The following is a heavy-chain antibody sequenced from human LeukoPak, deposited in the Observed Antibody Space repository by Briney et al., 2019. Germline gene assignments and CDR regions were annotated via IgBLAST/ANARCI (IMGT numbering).Heavy chain of an antibody. J-gene: IGHJ4*02. CDR1: GFTVSSNY. D-gene: IGHD6-19*01. Sequence: QTGGSLRLSCAAFGFTVSSNYMSWVRQAPGQGLEWVAVITNDGGKKYYADSVKGRFTISRDNSKNTLYLQMNSLRAEDTAVYYCAKDGIAVAGTIGYFDYWGQGTLVTVSS. CDR3: AKDGIAVAGTIGYFDY. CDR2: ITNDGGKK. V-gene: IGHV3-30*18.